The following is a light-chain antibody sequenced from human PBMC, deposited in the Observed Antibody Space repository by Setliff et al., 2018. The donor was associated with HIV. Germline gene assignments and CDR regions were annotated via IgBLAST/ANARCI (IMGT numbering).Light chain of an antibody. J-gene: IGLJ2*01. CDR1: SSDVGSYNL. Sequence: QSVLTQPASVSGSPGQSITISCTGTSSDVGSYNLVSWYQQHPGKAPKLMIYEGSKRPSGVSNRFSGSKSGNTASLTISGLQAEDEADYYCTSYTSSSPSFGGGTQLTVL. CDR3: TSYTSSSPS. CDR2: EGS. V-gene: IGLV2-14*02.